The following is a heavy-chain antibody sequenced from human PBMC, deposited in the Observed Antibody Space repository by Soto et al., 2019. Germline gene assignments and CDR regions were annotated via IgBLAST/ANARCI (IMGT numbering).Heavy chain of an antibody. D-gene: IGHD2-15*01. CDR1: GYTFTSYG. CDR3: ARDKPYRGYCSGGSCKGFDP. Sequence: ASVKVSCKASGYTFTSYGISWVRQAPGQGLEWMGWINPNSGGTNYAQKFQGRVTMTRDTSISTAYMELSRLRSDDTAVYYCARDKPYRGYCSGGSCKGFDPWGQGTLVNVS. J-gene: IGHJ5*02. V-gene: IGHV1-2*02. CDR2: INPNSGGT.